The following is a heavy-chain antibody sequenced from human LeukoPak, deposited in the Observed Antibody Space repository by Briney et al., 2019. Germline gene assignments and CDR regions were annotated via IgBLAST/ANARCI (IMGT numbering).Heavy chain of an antibody. V-gene: IGHV1-18*01. CDR3: ARERSIAAAGYYYYCGMDV. Sequence: ASVKVSCKASGYTFTSYGISWVRQAPGRGLEWMGWISAYNGNANYAQKLQGRVTMTTDTSTSTAYMELRSLRSDDTAVYYCARERSIAAAGYYYYCGMDVWGQGTTVTVSS. D-gene: IGHD6-13*01. CDR2: ISAYNGNA. CDR1: GYTFTSYG. J-gene: IGHJ6*02.